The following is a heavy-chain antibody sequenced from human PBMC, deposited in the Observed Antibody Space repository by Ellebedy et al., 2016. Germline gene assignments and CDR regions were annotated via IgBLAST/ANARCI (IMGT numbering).Heavy chain of an antibody. D-gene: IGHD4-17*01. J-gene: IGHJ4*02. CDR2: IHDSGST. V-gene: IGHV4-59*01. CDR3: ARENYGLDY. CDR1: GDSISSYY. Sequence: GSLRLSCSVSGDSISSYYWTWIRQPPGKGLEWIGYIHDSGSTISNPSLKSRVTISVDTSKKQFSLKVSSVTAADTAVYYCARENYGLDYWGQGTLVTVSS.